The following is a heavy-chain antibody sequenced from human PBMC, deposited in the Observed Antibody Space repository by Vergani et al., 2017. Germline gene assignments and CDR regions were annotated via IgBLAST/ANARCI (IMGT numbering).Heavy chain of an antibody. Sequence: EVQLVESGGGLVQPGGSLRLSCAASGFSLSRFWMSWVRQAPEKGLEWVAHISLDGSATSYVDSVKGRFTSSRDNTKNSLSLQMSGLRDEDTAVYYCVRLPSGPWNFDLWGRGTLITVSS. CDR1: GFSLSRFW. V-gene: IGHV3-7*01. CDR3: VRLPSGPWNFDL. J-gene: IGHJ2*01. D-gene: IGHD5-12*01. CDR2: ISLDGSAT.